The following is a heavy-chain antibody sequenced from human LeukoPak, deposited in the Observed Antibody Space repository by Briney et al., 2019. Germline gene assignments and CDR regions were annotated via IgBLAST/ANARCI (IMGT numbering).Heavy chain of an antibody. CDR2: ISSSSSYI. J-gene: IGHJ3*01. Sequence: GGSLRLSCAASGFSVSSNYVSWVRQAPGKGLEWVSYISSSSSYIYYADSVKGRFTISRDNAKNSLYLQMNSLRAEDTAVYYCARVDAFDLWGQGTMVTVSS. V-gene: IGHV3-21*01. CDR1: GFSVSSNY. CDR3: ARVDAFDL.